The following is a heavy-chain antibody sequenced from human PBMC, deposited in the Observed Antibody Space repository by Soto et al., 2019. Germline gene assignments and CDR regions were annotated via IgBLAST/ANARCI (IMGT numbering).Heavy chain of an antibody. J-gene: IGHJ6*01. CDR2: IRHDGSKT. D-gene: IGHD1-20*01. CDR1: GFTLSRFG. Sequence: QEQLVESGGGVVQPGRSLRLSCAASGFTLSRFGVHWVRQAPGKGLEWVAVIRHDGSKTSFIDSVKGRFTIFRDNHRNEVVLQMDSLRADDTALYRCARDFITGATYSGPSYYHMDVWGRGTTVTVSS. CDR3: ARDFITGATYSGPSYYHMDV. V-gene: IGHV3-33*01.